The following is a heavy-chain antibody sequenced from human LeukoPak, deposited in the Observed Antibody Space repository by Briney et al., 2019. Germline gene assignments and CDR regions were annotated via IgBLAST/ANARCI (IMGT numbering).Heavy chain of an antibody. D-gene: IGHD2-2*01. V-gene: IGHV1-69*05. CDR1: GGTFSSYA. CDR2: IIPIFGTA. J-gene: IGHJ4*02. Sequence: SVKVSCKASGGTFSSYAISWVRQAPGQGLEWMGGIIPIFGTANYAQKFQGRVTFTTDESTSTAYMELSSLRSEDTAVYYCARGAGERYCSSTSCYNFDYWGQGTLVTVSS. CDR3: ARGAGERYCSSTSCYNFDY.